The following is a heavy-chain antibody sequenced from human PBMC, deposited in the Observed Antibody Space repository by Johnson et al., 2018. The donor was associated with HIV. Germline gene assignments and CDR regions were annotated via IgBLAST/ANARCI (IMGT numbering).Heavy chain of an antibody. Sequence: VQLVESGGGVVQPGGSLRLSCAASGFTVSSNYMSWVRQAPGKGLEWVSLIYSGGSTYYTDSVKGRFTISRDNSKNTLYLQLNSLRAEDTAVYYCAKDGGSVDAFDIWGQGTMVTVSS. CDR3: AKDGGSVDAFDI. D-gene: IGHD6-25*01. CDR1: GFTVSSNY. V-gene: IGHV3-66*01. CDR2: IYSGGST. J-gene: IGHJ3*02.